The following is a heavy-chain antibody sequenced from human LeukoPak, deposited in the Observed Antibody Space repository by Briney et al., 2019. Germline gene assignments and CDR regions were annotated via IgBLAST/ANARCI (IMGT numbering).Heavy chain of an antibody. J-gene: IGHJ4*02. CDR2: IIPIFGTA. CDR1: GYTFTSYA. V-gene: IGHV1-69*13. CDR3: AGEGGYGGNYDY. D-gene: IGHD4-23*01. Sequence: KPGASVKVSCKASGYTFTSYAMNWVRQAPGQGLEWMGGIIPIFGTANYAQKFQGRVTITAAESTSTAYMELSSLRSEDTAVYYCAGEGGYGGNYDYWGQGTLVTVSS.